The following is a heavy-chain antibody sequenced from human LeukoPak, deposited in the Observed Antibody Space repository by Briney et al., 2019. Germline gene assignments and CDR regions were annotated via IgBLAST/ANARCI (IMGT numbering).Heavy chain of an antibody. D-gene: IGHD6-6*01. CDR1: GFTFSSYA. CDR3: VRDLAAPSDY. J-gene: IGHJ4*02. V-gene: IGHV3-23*01. CDR2: ISGSGGST. Sequence: GGSLRLSCAASGFTFSSYAMSWVRQAPGKGLEWVSAISGSGGSTYYADSVKGRFTISRDNSKNSLYLQMNSLRAEDTAVYYCVRDLAAPSDYWGQGTLVTVSS.